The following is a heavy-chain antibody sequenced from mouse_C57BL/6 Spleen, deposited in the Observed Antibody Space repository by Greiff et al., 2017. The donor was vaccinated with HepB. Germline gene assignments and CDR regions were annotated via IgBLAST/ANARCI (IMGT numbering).Heavy chain of an antibody. CDR2: INPSTGGT. D-gene: IGHD2-4*01. Sequence: VQLQQSGPELVKPGASVKISCKASGYSFTGYYMNWVKQSPEKSLEWIGEINPSTGGTTYNQKFKAKATLTVDKSSSTAYMQLKSLTSEDSAVYYCARSGYYDDDVGHWYFDVWGTGTTVTVSS. CDR1: GYSFTGYY. V-gene: IGHV1-42*01. CDR3: ARSGYYDDDVGHWYFDV. J-gene: IGHJ1*03.